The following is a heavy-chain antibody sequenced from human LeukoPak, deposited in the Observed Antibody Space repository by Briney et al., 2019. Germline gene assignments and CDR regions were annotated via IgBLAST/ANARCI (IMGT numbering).Heavy chain of an antibody. Sequence: GGSLRLSCAASGFTFSDYHMSWIRQAPGKWLEWVSYISSSGGTISYADSVKGRFTISRDNAKNSLYLQMNSLRAEDTAVYYCARGPVSSSGFFGYWGQGTLVTVSS. D-gene: IGHD6-19*01. J-gene: IGHJ4*02. CDR3: ARGPVSSSGFFGY. V-gene: IGHV3-11*01. CDR1: GFTFSDYH. CDR2: ISSSGGTI.